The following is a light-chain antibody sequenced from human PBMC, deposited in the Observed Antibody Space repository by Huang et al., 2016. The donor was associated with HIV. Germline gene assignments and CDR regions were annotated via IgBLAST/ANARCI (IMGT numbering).Light chain of an antibody. J-gene: IGKJ4*01. CDR2: GSS. V-gene: IGKV3-15*01. Sequence: IVMTQSPATLSVSPGESVTVPCRANRSVSSNLAWYQQRPGQAPRLLIYGSSTRAPGIPARFSGSGSGTDFSLTISSLQSEDFALYYCQQYNNWLLSFGGGTRVDI. CDR3: QQYNNWLLS. CDR1: RSVSSN.